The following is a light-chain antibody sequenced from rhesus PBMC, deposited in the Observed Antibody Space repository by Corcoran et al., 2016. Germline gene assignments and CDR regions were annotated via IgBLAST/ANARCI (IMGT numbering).Light chain of an antibody. CDR1: QRISSW. V-gene: IGKV1-22*01. Sequence: DIQMTQSPSSLSASVGDTVTITCRASQRISSWLAWYQQKPGKAPKLLIYKASSLQSGVPSRFSGSGSGTDVTLTISSLQSDDFATYYFHQYSSSPYSFGQGTKVEIK. CDR3: HQYSSSPYS. J-gene: IGKJ2*01. CDR2: KAS.